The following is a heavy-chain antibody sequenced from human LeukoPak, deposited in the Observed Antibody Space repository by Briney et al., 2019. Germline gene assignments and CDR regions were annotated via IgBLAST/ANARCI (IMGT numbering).Heavy chain of an antibody. CDR2: IDPNSGGT. Sequence: ASVKVSCKASGYTFTGHHMHWVRQAPGQGLEWMGWIDPNSGGTNYAQKFQGRATVTRDTSISTAYMELSRLKSDDTAVYYCAKWRGYSSGWSGPFDDWGQGTLVTVSS. D-gene: IGHD6-19*01. V-gene: IGHV1-2*02. CDR3: AKWRGYSSGWSGPFDD. CDR1: GYTFTGHH. J-gene: IGHJ4*01.